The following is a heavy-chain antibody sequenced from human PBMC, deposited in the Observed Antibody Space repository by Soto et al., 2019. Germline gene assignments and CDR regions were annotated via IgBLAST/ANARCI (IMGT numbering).Heavy chain of an antibody. V-gene: IGHV4-38-2*01. Sequence: SETLSLTCVVSNFSIISGYYCGWIRQSPGKGLEWIASIYRSGTTSYNPSLKSRVTISVDPSKNQFSLMLTAVTAADTAVYYCARTHSGSYYSVFNYWGRGSLVTVSS. CDR2: IYRSGTT. CDR3: ARTHSGSYYSVFNY. CDR1: NFSIISGYY. D-gene: IGHD1-26*01. J-gene: IGHJ4*02.